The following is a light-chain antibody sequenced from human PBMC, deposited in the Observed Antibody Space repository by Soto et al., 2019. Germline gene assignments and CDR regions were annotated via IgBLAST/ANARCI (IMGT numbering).Light chain of an antibody. Sequence: QLVLTQPPSASGTPGQRVTNSCSGSSSNIGSNYVYWYQQLPGTAPKLLLYRNDQRPSGVPDRFSGSKSGTSVSLAISGLRSDDGADYYCAAWDDSLSGVVFGGGTKLIVL. J-gene: IGLJ3*02. CDR3: AAWDDSLSGVV. V-gene: IGLV1-47*01. CDR1: SSNIGSNY. CDR2: RND.